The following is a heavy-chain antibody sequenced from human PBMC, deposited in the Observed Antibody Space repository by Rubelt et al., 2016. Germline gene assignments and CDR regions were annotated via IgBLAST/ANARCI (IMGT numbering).Heavy chain of an antibody. CDR2: IKAGNGTT. CDR3: ARVGALAARKIYYFDY. J-gene: IGHJ4*02. V-gene: IGHV1-3*01. Sequence: QVQLVQSGAEVKKPGASVKVSCKASGYTFTSYAMHWVRQAPGQRLEWMGWIKAGNGTTNYAQKLQGRVTMTTDTSTSTAYMELRSLRADDTAVYYCARVGALAARKIYYFDYWGQGTLVTVSS. D-gene: IGHD6-6*01. CDR1: GYTFTSYA.